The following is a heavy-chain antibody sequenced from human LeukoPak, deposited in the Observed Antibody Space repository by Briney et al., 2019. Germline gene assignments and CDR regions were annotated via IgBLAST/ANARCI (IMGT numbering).Heavy chain of an antibody. CDR2: INTNTGNP. D-gene: IGHD3-22*01. CDR1: GYTFTSYA. Sequence: ASVKVSCKASGYTFTSYAMNWVRQAPGQGLEWMGWINTNTGNPTYAQGFTGRFVFSLDTSVSTAYLQISSLKAEDTAVYYCAREVFGYYDSSGYYYYYYSMDVWGQGTTVTVSS. V-gene: IGHV7-4-1*02. CDR3: AREVFGYYDSSGYYYYYYSMDV. J-gene: IGHJ6*02.